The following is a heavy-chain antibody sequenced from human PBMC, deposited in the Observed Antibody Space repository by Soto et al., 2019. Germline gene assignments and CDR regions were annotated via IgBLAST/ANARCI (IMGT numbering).Heavy chain of an antibody. Sequence: SETLSLTCTVSGGSISSSSYYWGWIRQPPGKGLEWIGSIYYSGSTYYNPSLKSRVTISVDTSKNQFSLKLSSVTAADTAVYYCARVGGPGSPPAYYYYYYMDVWGKGTTVTVSS. CDR3: ARVGGPGSPPAYYYYYYMDV. CDR2: IYYSGST. V-gene: IGHV4-39*01. J-gene: IGHJ6*03. CDR1: GGSISSSSYY. D-gene: IGHD3-16*01.